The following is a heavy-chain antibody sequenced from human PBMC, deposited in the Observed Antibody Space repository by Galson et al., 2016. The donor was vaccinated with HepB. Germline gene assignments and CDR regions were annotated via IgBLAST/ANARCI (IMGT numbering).Heavy chain of an antibody. CDR2: INTSGST. J-gene: IGHJ6*03. D-gene: IGHD3-22*01. V-gene: IGHV4-61*02. CDR1: GDSINSVSHY. Sequence: TLSLTCTVSGDSINSVSHYWNWIRKPAGKGLEWIGRINTSGSTNYNPSLKGRVTISVDPAHNQVSLKMTSLTVADTAVFYCAREMRGVYYESGLHYYYYIDVWGKGTTVTVSS. CDR3: AREMRGVYYESGLHYYYYIDV.